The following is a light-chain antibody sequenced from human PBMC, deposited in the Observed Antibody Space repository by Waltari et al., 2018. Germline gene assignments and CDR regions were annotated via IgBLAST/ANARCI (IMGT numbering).Light chain of an antibody. V-gene: IGKV3-20*01. CDR2: GAS. J-gene: IGKJ4*01. Sequence: EIVLTQSPGTLSLSPGDRATLSCRASQSIANKYGPWYRQRPGQPPSLLIFGASTRASGVPDRFSGSGFGTEFTLTISRLEPEDFAVYYCQQYGTSVTFGGGTKLEIK. CDR1: QSIANKY. CDR3: QQYGTSVT.